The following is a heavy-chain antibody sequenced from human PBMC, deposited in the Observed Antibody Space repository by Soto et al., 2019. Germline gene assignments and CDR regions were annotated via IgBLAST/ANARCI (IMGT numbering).Heavy chain of an antibody. Sequence: EVQLVESGGGLVKPGESLRLSCAASGFTFTNAWMNWVCQAPGKGLEWVGRIRSKTDGGTPDYAAPVKGRFTISRDDSINTLYVQMNSLKTEDTAIYYCTTEKGYWGQGTLVTVSS. CDR3: TTEKGY. CDR1: GFTFTNAW. CDR2: IRSKTDGGTP. J-gene: IGHJ4*02. V-gene: IGHV3-15*07.